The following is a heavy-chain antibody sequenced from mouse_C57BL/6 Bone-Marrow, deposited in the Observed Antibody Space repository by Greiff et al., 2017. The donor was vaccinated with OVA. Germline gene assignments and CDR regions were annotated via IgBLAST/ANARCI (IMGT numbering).Heavy chain of an antibody. Sequence: VQLMESGAELARPGASVKLSCKASGYTFTSYGISWVKQRTGQGLEWIGEIYPRSGNTYYNEKFKGKATLTADKSSSTAYMELRSLTSEDSAVYFCARDQLLRYSNWYIDVWGTGTTVTVSS. D-gene: IGHD1-1*01. CDR3: ARDQLLRYSNWYIDV. J-gene: IGHJ1*03. CDR2: IYPRSGNT. V-gene: IGHV1-81*01. CDR1: GYTFTSYG.